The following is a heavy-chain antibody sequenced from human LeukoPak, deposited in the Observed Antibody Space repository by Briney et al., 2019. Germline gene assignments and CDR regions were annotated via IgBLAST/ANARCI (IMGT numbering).Heavy chain of an antibody. V-gene: IGHV3-23*01. CDR2: ISGSGGGT. CDR1: GFTFSRFA. CDR3: AKDTYCSSSSCGFDY. J-gene: IGHJ4*02. Sequence: GGSLRLSCAASGFTFSRFAMSWVRQAPGKGLEWVSAISGSGGGTYYADSVKGRFTISRDNSNDTLYLQMSSLRAEDTAVYYCAKDTYCSSSSCGFDYWGQGTLVTVSS. D-gene: IGHD2-2*01.